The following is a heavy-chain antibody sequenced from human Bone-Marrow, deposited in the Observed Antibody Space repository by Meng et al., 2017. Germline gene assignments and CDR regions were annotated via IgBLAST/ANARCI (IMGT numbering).Heavy chain of an antibody. V-gene: IGHV4-4*07. D-gene: IGHD5-24*01. J-gene: IGHJ3*02. CDR3: ARVGDGYNYLGAFDI. CDR1: GGSISSYY. CDR2: IYTSGST. Sequence: SETLSPTCTVLGGSISSYYWSWIRQPAGKGLEWIGRIYTSGSTNYNPSLKSRVTMSVDTSKNQFSLKLSSVTAADTAVYYCARVGDGYNYLGAFDIWGQGTMVTVSS.